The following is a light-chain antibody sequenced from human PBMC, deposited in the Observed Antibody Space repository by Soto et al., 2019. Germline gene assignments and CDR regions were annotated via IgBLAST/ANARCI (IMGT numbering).Light chain of an antibody. Sequence: DIQMTQSPSSLSASVGDRVTSTCRASQTITTYLNWYQQKPGKAPQLLIYGASTLQSGVPSRFTGSGSGTDFTLTISSLQPEDFATYHCQQSHSTPWTFGQGTKVEIK. CDR3: QQSHSTPWT. J-gene: IGKJ1*01. CDR2: GAS. V-gene: IGKV1-39*01. CDR1: QTITTY.